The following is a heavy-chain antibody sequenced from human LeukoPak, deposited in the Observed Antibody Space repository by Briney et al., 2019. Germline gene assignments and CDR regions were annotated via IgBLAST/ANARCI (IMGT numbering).Heavy chain of an antibody. CDR2: IKQDGSET. CDR3: ARRAPGYCITTSCPDTYYYYYYMDV. J-gene: IGHJ6*03. V-gene: IGHV3-7*01. D-gene: IGHD2-2*01. Sequence: PGGSLRLSCAASGFALSSSWMSWVRQAPGKGLEWVANIKQDGSETYYVDSLKGRFTVSRDNAKNSVYLQMNNLRAEDTAVYYCARRAPGYCITTSCPDTYYYYYYMDVWGKGTTVTVSS. CDR1: GFALSSSW.